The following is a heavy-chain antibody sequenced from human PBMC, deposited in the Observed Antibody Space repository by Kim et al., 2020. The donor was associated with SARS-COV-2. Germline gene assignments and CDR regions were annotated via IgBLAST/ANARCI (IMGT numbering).Heavy chain of an antibody. J-gene: IGHJ3*01. Sequence: ASVKVSCKASGYTFNIYDINWVRQAPGQGLEWMGWMRPNNGDTGYAQNFQGRVTLTRNTSTSTAYMELSSLRSEDTALYYCARIYYGDQDAFDLWGQEAM. CDR3: ARIYYGDQDAFDL. CDR2: MRPNNGDT. D-gene: IGHD4-17*01. V-gene: IGHV1-8*01. CDR1: GYTFNIYD.